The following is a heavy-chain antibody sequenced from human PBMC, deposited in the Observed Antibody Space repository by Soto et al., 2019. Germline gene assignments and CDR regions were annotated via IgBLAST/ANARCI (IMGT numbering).Heavy chain of an antibody. CDR1: SGSISSSNW. Sequence: SETLSLTCAVSSGSISSSNWWRWVRQPPGKGLEWIGSIYHSGSTYYNPSLKSRVTISVDTSKNQFSPKLSSVTAADTAMYYCATMGGSGGSRHIDYWGQGTLVTVSS. CDR2: IYHSGST. CDR3: ATMGGSGGSRHIDY. J-gene: IGHJ4*02. D-gene: IGHD2-15*01. V-gene: IGHV4-4*02.